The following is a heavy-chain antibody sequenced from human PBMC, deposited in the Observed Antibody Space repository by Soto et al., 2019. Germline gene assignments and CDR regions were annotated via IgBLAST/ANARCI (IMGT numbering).Heavy chain of an antibody. CDR3: AKENRKEDIVATIPIDY. D-gene: IGHD5-12*01. CDR1: GFTFSSYA. CDR2: ISGSGGST. Sequence: GGSLRLSCAASGFTFSSYAMSWVRQAPGKGLEWVSAISGSGGSTYYADSVKGRFTISRDNSKNTLYLQMNSLRAEDTAVYYCAKENRKEDIVATIPIDYWGQGTLVTVSS. V-gene: IGHV3-23*01. J-gene: IGHJ4*02.